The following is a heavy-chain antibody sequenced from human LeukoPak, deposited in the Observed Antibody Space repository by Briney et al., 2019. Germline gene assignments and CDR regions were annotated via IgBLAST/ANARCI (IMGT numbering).Heavy chain of an antibody. V-gene: IGHV4-31*03. J-gene: IGHJ4*02. D-gene: IGHD3-22*01. Sequence: SETLSLTCTVSGGSISSGGYYWSWIRQHPGTGLEWIGYIYYSGSTYYNPSLKSRVTISVDTSKNQFSLKLSSVTAADTAVYYCARGRPTRQGVVVIKGLDYWGQGTLVTVSS. CDR3: ARGRPTRQGVVVIKGLDY. CDR1: GGSISSGGYY. CDR2: IYYSGST.